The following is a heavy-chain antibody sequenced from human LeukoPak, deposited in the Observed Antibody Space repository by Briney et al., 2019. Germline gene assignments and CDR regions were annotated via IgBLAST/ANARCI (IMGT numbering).Heavy chain of an antibody. J-gene: IGHJ4*02. Sequence: SETLSLTCTVSGYSISNHYYWGWIRQPPGMGLEWIGSIYHTGSTYYNPSLTSRVTISVDTSKNQFSLKLTSVTAADTAVYYCARGFASGEDYWGQGTLVTVSS. CDR1: GYSISNHYY. CDR3: ARGFASGEDY. D-gene: IGHD2-21*01. CDR2: IYHTGST. V-gene: IGHV4-38-2*02.